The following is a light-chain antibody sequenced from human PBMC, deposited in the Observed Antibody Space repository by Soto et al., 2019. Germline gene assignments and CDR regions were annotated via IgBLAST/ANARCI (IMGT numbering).Light chain of an antibody. V-gene: IGKV3-20*01. J-gene: IGKJ1*01. CDR3: QQYGSSGT. Sequence: EIVLTQSPGTLSLSPGERAPLSCRASQSVSSSSLAWYQQRPGQAPRLLIYGTSSRATGIPDRFSGSGSGTDFTLTISRLEPEDFAVYYCQQYGSSGTFGQGTKVDIK. CDR1: QSVSSSS. CDR2: GTS.